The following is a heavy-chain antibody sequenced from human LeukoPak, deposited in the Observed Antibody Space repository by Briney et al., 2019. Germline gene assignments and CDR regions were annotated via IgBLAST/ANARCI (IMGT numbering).Heavy chain of an antibody. CDR1: GYTFTGYY. CDR3: ARELSSSGSYYKKWAFDY. CDR2: INPNSGGT. Sequence: GASVKVSCKASGYTFTGYYMHWVRQAPGQGLEWMGWINPNSGGTNYAQKFQGRVTMTRDTSISTAYMELSRLRSDDTAVYYCARELSSSGSYYKKWAFDYWGQGTLVTVSS. V-gene: IGHV1-2*02. D-gene: IGHD3-10*01. J-gene: IGHJ4*02.